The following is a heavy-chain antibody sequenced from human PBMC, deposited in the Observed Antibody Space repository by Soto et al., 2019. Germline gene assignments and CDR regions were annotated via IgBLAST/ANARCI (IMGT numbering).Heavy chain of an antibody. V-gene: IGHV1-69*13. CDR2: IIPIFDTA. J-gene: IGHJ6*02. CDR1: GDTFSSYA. D-gene: IGHD2-2*01. CDR3: ARHDCISSSCYYYYYYSMDV. Sequence: ASVTVSCKTSGDTFSSYAISWVRQAPGQGLEWMGGIIPIFDTANYAQKFQGRVTITADESTSTAYMELSSLRSEDTAVYYCARHDCISSSCYYYYYYSMDVWGQGTTVTVSS.